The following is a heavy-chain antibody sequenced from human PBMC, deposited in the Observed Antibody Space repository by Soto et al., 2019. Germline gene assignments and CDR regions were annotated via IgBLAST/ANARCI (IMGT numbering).Heavy chain of an antibody. CDR3: ARGNWNYYYGFDV. Sequence: GGPLRLSCAASGFTFDKYYMTWVRQAPGKGPEWVANIKPDGSEQYYVDSVKGRFTISRDNANNSLYLQMNSLRAEDTAVYFCARGNWNYYYGFDVWGQGTTVTVSS. D-gene: IGHD1-20*01. CDR1: GFTFDKYY. J-gene: IGHJ6*02. V-gene: IGHV3-7*01. CDR2: IKPDGSEQ.